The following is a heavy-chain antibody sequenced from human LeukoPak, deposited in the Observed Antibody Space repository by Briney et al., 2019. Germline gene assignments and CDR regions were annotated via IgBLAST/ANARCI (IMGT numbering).Heavy chain of an antibody. V-gene: IGHV5-51*01. CDR3: ARHRRIAALPDAFDI. Sequence: GESLKISCKGSGYSFTSYWIGWVRQMPGKGLEWMGIIYPGDSDTRYSPSFQGQVTISADKSISTAYLQWSSLKASDTAMYYCARHRRIAALPDAFDIWGQGTMVTVSS. CDR1: GYSFTSYW. CDR2: IYPGDSDT. J-gene: IGHJ3*02. D-gene: IGHD6-6*01.